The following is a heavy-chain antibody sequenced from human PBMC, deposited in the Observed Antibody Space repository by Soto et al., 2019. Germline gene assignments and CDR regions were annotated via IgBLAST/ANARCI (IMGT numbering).Heavy chain of an antibody. CDR1: GYSFTSYS. CDR2: INAGNGDT. J-gene: IGHJ4*02. V-gene: IGHV1-3*01. Sequence: ASVKVSCKASGYSFTSYSMHWVRQAPGQRLEWMGWINAGNGDTKYSQKFQGRVTITRDTSASTTYMELSSLRSEDTAVYYCARILGYCSGGSCDYWGQGTLVTVSS. D-gene: IGHD2-15*01. CDR3: ARILGYCSGGSCDY.